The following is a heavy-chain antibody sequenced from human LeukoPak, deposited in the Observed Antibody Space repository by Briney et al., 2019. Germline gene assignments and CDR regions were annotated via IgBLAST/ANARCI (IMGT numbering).Heavy chain of an antibody. V-gene: IGHV1-2*02. CDR3: ARDSSTGGYYYDSSGYSRSFDY. CDR1: GYTFTGYY. J-gene: IGHJ4*02. CDR2: INPNSGGT. D-gene: IGHD3-22*01. Sequence: ASVTVSCKASGYTFTGYYMHWVRQAPGQGLEWMGWINPNSGGTNYAQKFQGRVTMTRDTSISTAYMELSRLRSDDTAVYYCARDSSTGGYYYDSSGYSRSFDYWGQGTLVTVSS.